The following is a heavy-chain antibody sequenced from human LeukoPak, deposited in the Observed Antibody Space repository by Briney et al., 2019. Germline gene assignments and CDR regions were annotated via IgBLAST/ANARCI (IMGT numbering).Heavy chain of an antibody. Sequence: GGSLRLSCAASGFTFSNYYMSWIRQAPGKGLEWVSYISSSGSPLYYADSVKGRFTISRDNAKNSLYLQMNSLRAEDTAVYYCAREGYYYDSSGYYDWGQGTLVTVSS. D-gene: IGHD3-22*01. CDR2: ISSSGSPL. CDR3: AREGYYYDSSGYYD. V-gene: IGHV3-11*01. CDR1: GFTFSNYY. J-gene: IGHJ4*02.